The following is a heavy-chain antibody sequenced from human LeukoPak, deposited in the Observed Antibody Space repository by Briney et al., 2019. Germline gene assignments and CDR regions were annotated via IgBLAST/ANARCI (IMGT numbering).Heavy chain of an antibody. CDR3: AKDPDSSGWYDRVGFDY. V-gene: IGHV3-23*01. CDR2: ISGSGGST. D-gene: IGHD6-19*01. Sequence: GGSLRLSCAASGFTFSSYAMSWVRQAPGKGLEWVSAISGSGGSTYYADSVKGRFTISRDNSKNTLYLQMDSLRAEDTAVYYCAKDPDSSGWYDRVGFDYWGQGTLVTVSS. J-gene: IGHJ4*02. CDR1: GFTFSSYA.